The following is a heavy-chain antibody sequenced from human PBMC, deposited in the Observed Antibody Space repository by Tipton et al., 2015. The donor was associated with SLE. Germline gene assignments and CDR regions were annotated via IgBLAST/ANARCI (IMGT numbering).Heavy chain of an antibody. V-gene: IGHV4-31*03. CDR1: GGSISRVGYY. J-gene: IGHJ3*02. D-gene: IGHD3-10*01. CDR2: IYYSGNT. CDR3: ASPGGGSVSFDAFDI. Sequence: TLSLTCTVSGGSISRVGYYWTWIRQHPGKALEWIGYIYYSGNTYYNPSLESRITISTDTSKNEFSLKLSSVTAADTAIYYCASPGGGSVSFDAFDIWGQGIMVTVSS.